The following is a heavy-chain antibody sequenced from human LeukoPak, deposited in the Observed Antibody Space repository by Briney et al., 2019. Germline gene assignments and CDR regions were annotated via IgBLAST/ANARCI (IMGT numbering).Heavy chain of an antibody. CDR1: GYTFTSYA. Sequence: ASVKVSCKSSGYTFTSYAMHWVRQAPGQRLEWMGWMNACNGNTKYSQKFQGRVTITRDTSASTAYMELSSLRSEDTAVYYCATGSSGWYGFDYWGQGTLVTVSS. V-gene: IGHV1-3*01. D-gene: IGHD6-19*01. CDR2: MNACNGNT. CDR3: ATGSSGWYGFDY. J-gene: IGHJ4*02.